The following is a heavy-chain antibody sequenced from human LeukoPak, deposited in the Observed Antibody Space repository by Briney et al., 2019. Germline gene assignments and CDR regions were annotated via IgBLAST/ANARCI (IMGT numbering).Heavy chain of an antibody. J-gene: IGHJ3*02. CDR2: INNDVSST. Sequence: TPGSLRLSCAVSGFTFSSYWMHWVRHAPGKGLGWVSHINNDVSSTTYADSVKGRFTSSRDNAKNTLYLQMNSLRDEDTAVYYCATVAYYYDSSDYYSHAFDIWGQGTMVTVSS. CDR1: GFTFSSYW. CDR3: ATVAYYYDSSDYYSHAFDI. V-gene: IGHV3-74*01. D-gene: IGHD3-22*01.